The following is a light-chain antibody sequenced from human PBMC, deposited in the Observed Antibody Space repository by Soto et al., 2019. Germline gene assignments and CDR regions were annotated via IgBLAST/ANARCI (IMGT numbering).Light chain of an antibody. CDR1: QSISTW. Sequence: DIQMTQSPSTLSASVGDRVTITCRASQSISTWLAWYQQKPGKAPKVLIYRASSLRNGVPSRFSGSASGTEFTLTISSLQPDDFAPYYCQQYNSNSWTFGQGTKVEIK. CDR3: QQYNSNSWT. J-gene: IGKJ1*01. CDR2: RAS. V-gene: IGKV1-5*03.